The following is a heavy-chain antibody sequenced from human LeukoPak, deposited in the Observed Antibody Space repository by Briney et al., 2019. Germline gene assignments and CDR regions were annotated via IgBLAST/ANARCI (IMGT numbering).Heavy chain of an antibody. CDR2: IKQDGSEK. CDR1: GFTFSSYW. J-gene: IGHJ3*02. V-gene: IGHV3-7*01. D-gene: IGHD3-16*01. CDR3: ARDWPRRGGDAFDI. Sequence: GGSLRLSCAASGFTFSSYWMSWVRQAPGKGLEWVANIKQDGSEKYYVDSVKGRFTISRDNAKNSLYLQMNSLRAEDTAVYYCARDWPRRGGDAFDIWGQGTMVTVSS.